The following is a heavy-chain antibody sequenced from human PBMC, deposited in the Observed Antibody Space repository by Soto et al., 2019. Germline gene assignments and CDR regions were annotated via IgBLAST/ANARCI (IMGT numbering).Heavy chain of an antibody. V-gene: IGHV1-2*02. D-gene: IGHD3-3*01. J-gene: IGHJ5*02. CDR2: INPNSGST. CDR3: ATVDGVVGIWFDP. Sequence: ASVKVSCKASGYTSTGYYIHWVRQAPGQGLEWMGWINPNSGSTNYAQKFQGRVTMTRDTSISTAFMELSRLRSDDTAVFCCATVDGVVGIWFDPWGQGTQVTVSS. CDR1: GYTSTGYY.